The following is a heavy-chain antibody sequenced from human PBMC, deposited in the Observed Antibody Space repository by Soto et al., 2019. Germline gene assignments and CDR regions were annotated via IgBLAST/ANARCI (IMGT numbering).Heavy chain of an antibody. D-gene: IGHD2-15*01. V-gene: IGHV3-23*01. CDR1: GFTVSSYA. J-gene: IGHJ2*01. CDR3: AKDVLLMCGFDL. Sequence: EVQLWESGEGLEQPGGSLRLSCAGSGFTVSSYAMSCVRQAPGKGLEWVSAISGSGGSTYYADSVKGRFTISRDNSKNTLYLQMNSLRAEDTAVYYCAKDVLLMCGFDLWGRGTLVTVSS. CDR2: ISGSGGST.